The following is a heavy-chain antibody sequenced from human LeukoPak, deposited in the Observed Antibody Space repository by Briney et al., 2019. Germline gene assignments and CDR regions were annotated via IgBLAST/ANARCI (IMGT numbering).Heavy chain of an antibody. CDR3: ARDPLGVGAKSPAFDI. Sequence: GESLKISCAASGFTFSSYAMHWVRQAPGKGLEWVAVISYDGSNKYYADSVKGRFTISRDNSKNTLYLQMNSLRAEDTAVYYCARDPLGVGAKSPAFDIWGQGTMVTVSS. CDR1: GFTFSSYA. V-gene: IGHV3-30-3*01. J-gene: IGHJ3*02. D-gene: IGHD1-26*01. CDR2: ISYDGSNK.